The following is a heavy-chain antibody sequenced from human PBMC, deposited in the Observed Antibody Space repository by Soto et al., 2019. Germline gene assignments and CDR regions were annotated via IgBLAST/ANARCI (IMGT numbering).Heavy chain of an antibody. J-gene: IGHJ4*02. CDR2: IIPILGIA. Sequence: QVQLVQSGAEVKKPGSSVKVSCKASGGTFSSYTISWVRQAPGQGLEWMGRIIPILGIANYAQKFQGRVTITADKSQRTAYMELSRLRSEDTAVYYCARAPGYYDILTGYFDYWGQGALVTVSS. CDR3: ARAPGYYDILTGYFDY. CDR1: GGTFSSYT. V-gene: IGHV1-69*02. D-gene: IGHD3-9*01.